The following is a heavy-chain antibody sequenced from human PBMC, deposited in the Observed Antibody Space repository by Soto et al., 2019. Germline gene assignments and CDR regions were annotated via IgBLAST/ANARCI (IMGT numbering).Heavy chain of an antibody. Sequence: EVQLVESEGGLVQPGGSLRLSCVASGIPVSSNYMTWVRQAPGKGLEWVSVLHSGGDTYYANSVKGRFTISRHDSTNTVFLQMNSLTAEDTAVYYCARDGPYYYASRMHVWGQVTTVTVSS. CDR1: GIPVSSNY. CDR3: ARDGPYYYASRMHV. D-gene: IGHD3-10*01. V-gene: IGHV3-53*04. J-gene: IGHJ6*02. CDR2: LHSGGDT.